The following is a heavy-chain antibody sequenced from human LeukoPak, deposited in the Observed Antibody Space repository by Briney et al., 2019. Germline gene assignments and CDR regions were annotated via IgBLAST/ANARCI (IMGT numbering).Heavy chain of an antibody. V-gene: IGHV4-59*08. CDR2: IYYSGNT. J-gene: IGHJ1*01. Sequence: PSETLSLTCTVSGGSISSYYWNWSRQSPGKGLEWIGYIYYSGNTNYNPSLKSRVTISVDTSNNHFSLRLSSVTAADTAVYYCARPVSVGASTYFHYWSQGTLVTVSS. CDR3: ARPVSVGASTYFHY. CDR1: GGSISSYY. D-gene: IGHD1-26*01.